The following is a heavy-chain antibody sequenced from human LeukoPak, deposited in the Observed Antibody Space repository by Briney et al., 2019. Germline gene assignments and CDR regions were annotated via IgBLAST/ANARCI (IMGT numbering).Heavy chain of an antibody. J-gene: IGHJ4*02. CDR3: ARGRGSPDY. Sequence: SETLSLTCTVSGGSIDSYYRSWIRQPPGKGLEWIGYIYYSGSTNYNPSLKSRVTISVDTSKNQFSLKLSSVTAADTALYYCARGRGSPDYWGQGSLVIVSA. V-gene: IGHV4-59*01. D-gene: IGHD6-13*01. CDR2: IYYSGST. CDR1: GGSIDSYY.